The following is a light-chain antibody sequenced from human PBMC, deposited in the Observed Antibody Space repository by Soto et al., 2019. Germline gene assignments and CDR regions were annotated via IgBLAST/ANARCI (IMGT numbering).Light chain of an antibody. V-gene: IGKV3-20*01. J-gene: IGKJ1*01. CDR1: QSVNNDY. CDR2: GAS. CDR3: QQYGSSPWT. Sequence: EIVLTQSPGTLSLSPGERAALSCRASQSVNNDYLAWYHQKPGRAPMLVIYGASQRATGILNRFSGSGSGIDFTLTISRLEPEDFAVYYCQQYGSSPWTFGLGTNVEFK.